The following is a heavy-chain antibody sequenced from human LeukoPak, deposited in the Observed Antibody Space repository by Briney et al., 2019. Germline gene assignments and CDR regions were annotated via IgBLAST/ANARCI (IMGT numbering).Heavy chain of an antibody. J-gene: IGHJ6*02. Sequence: PGRSLRLSCAASGFSFRNYVMHWVRQAPGKGLEWVSGINWNGGSTGYADSVKGRFTISRDNAKNSLYLQMNSLRAEDTALYYCARAHPGDGSGSFHYGMDVWGQGTTVTVSS. CDR1: GFSFRNYV. CDR3: ARAHPGDGSGSFHYGMDV. V-gene: IGHV3-20*04. D-gene: IGHD3-10*01. CDR2: INWNGGST.